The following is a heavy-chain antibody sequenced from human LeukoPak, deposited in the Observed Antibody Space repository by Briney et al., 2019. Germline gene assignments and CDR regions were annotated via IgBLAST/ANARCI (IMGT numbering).Heavy chain of an antibody. CDR3: ARDVPLQPTYCSGGSCYSDY. D-gene: IGHD2-15*01. CDR2: MNPNSGNT. CDR1: GYAFTSYD. V-gene: IGHV1-8*01. Sequence: ASVKVSCKASGYAFTSYDINWVRQATGQGLEWMGWMNPNSGNTGYAQKFQGRVTMTRNTSISTAYMELSSLRSEDTAVYYCARDVPLQPTYCSGGSCYSDYWGQGTLVTVFS. J-gene: IGHJ4*02.